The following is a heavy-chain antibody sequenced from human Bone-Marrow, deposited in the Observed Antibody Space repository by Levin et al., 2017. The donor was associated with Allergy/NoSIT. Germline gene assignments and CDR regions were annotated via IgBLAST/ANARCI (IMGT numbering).Heavy chain of an antibody. D-gene: IGHD3-22*01. CDR3: AKDRDSSAARAYGLDV. V-gene: IGHV3-23*02. CDR2: ISGSGSIT. CDR1: GFTFSTYA. J-gene: IGHJ6*02. Sequence: GGSLRLSCAASGFTFSTYAMTWVRQAPGKGLEWICSISGSGSITYYGDSVKGRVTISRDNSRDTLYLQMSSLRAEDTAVYFCAKDRDSSAARAYGLDVWGQGTTVTVSS.